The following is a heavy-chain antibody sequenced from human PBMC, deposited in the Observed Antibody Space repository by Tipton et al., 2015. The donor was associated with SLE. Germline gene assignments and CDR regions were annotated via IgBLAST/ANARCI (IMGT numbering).Heavy chain of an antibody. Sequence: LRLSCTVSGGSISSGSYYWSWIRQPAGKGLEWIGYIYTSGSTNYNPSLKSRVTISVDTSKNQFSLKLSSVTAADTAVYYCARAGQLGSDYYYYYGMDVWGQGATVTVSS. J-gene: IGHJ6*02. CDR1: GGSISSGSYY. CDR3: ARAGQLGSDYYYYYGMDV. CDR2: IYTSGST. D-gene: IGHD5-18*01. V-gene: IGHV4-61*09.